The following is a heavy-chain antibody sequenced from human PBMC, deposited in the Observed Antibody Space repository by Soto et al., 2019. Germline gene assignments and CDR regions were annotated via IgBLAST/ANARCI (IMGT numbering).Heavy chain of an antibody. J-gene: IGHJ4*02. CDR2: VYSNGRT. Sequence: QLQLQESGPGLVKPSETLSLTCTVSGGSISSTSYYWGWIRQPPGKGLEWIANVYSNGRTYYNPSLKSRVSIAVDTSKNQFPLRLSSVTAADTAVYYCARRISSSRDFDCLSHFDYWGQGTLVTVSS. CDR3: ARRISSSRDFDCLSHFDY. CDR1: GGSISSTSYY. D-gene: IGHD3-9*01. V-gene: IGHV4-39*01.